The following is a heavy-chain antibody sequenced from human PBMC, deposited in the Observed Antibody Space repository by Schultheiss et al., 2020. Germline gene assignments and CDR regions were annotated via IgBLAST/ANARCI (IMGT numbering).Heavy chain of an antibody. Sequence: SETLSLTCTVSGGAISSYYWGWIRQPPGKGLEWIGSIYYSGSAHYNPSLRSRVTISVDTSKNQFSLKLSSVTAADTAVYYCARRKAYYGSGRVYYYGMDVWGQGTTVTVSS. D-gene: IGHD3-10*01. CDR2: IYYSGSA. V-gene: IGHV4-59*01. CDR1: GGAISSYY. CDR3: ARRKAYYGSGRVYYYGMDV. J-gene: IGHJ6*02.